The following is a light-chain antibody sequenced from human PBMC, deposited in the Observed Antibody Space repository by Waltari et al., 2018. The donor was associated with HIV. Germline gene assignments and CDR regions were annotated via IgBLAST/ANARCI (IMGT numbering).Light chain of an antibody. CDR2: GNS. CDR3: QSYDSNLSGATV. J-gene: IGLJ1*01. CDR1: SSHIGAGYD. V-gene: IGLV1-40*01. Sequence: QSVLTQPPSVSGAPGQRVTIPCTGSSSHIGAGYDVHWYQQLPGTAPKVLIYGNSNRPSGVPDRFSGSKSGTSASLAITGLQAEDEADYYCQSYDSNLSGATVFGTGTKVTVL.